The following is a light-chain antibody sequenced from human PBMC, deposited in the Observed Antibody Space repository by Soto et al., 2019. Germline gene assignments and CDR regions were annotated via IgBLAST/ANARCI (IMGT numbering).Light chain of an antibody. Sequence: EVVLTQSPATLSLSPGERATLSCRASQSVSSYLAWYQQKRGQAPRLLMYDASSRATGVPARFSGSGSGTDFTLTISSLEPEDSAVYYCQHRSNWPLTFGGGTKV. CDR1: QSVSSY. CDR2: DAS. CDR3: QHRSNWPLT. V-gene: IGKV3-11*01. J-gene: IGKJ4*01.